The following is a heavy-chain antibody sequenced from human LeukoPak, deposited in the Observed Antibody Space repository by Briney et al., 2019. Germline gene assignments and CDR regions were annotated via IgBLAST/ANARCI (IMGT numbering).Heavy chain of an antibody. D-gene: IGHD3-3*01. CDR3: AKGDYDFWSGYLVY. CDR1: GFTFSSYA. V-gene: IGHV3-23*01. CDR2: ISGSGGST. J-gene: IGHJ4*02. Sequence: PGGSLRLSCAASGFTFSSYAMSWVRQAPGKGLEWVSAISGSGGSTYYADSVRGRFTIPRDNSKNTLYLQMNSLRAEDTAVYYCAKGDYDFWSGYLVYWGQGTLVTVSS.